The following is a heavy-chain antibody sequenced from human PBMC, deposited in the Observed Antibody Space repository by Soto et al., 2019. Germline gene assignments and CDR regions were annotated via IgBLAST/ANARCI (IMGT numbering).Heavy chain of an antibody. CDR3: TRRGIQQLYYYYGMDV. J-gene: IGHJ6*02. Sequence: GGSLRLSCAASGFTFSGSAMHWVRQASGKGLEWVGRIRSKANSYATAYAASVKGRFTISRDDSKNTAYLQMNSLKTEDTAVYYCTRRGIQQLYYYYGMDVWGQGTTVTVS. CDR2: IRSKANSYAT. CDR1: GFTFSGSA. V-gene: IGHV3-73*01. D-gene: IGHD5-18*01.